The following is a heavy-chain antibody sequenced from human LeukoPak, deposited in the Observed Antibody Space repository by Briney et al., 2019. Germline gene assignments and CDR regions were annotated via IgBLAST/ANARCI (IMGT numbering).Heavy chain of an antibody. J-gene: IGHJ4*02. CDR2: IHYSGNT. CDR3: ATRPPGESYVPYFDY. Sequence: SETLSPTCTVSGASVNSDTYYWSWIRQPPGKGLEWIGYIHYSGNTNYNPSLMSRVTISVDTSKNQFSLKLSSVTAADTAVYYCATRPPGESYVPYFDYWGQGTPVTVSS. D-gene: IGHD3-16*01. V-gene: IGHV4-61*01. CDR1: GASVNSDTYY.